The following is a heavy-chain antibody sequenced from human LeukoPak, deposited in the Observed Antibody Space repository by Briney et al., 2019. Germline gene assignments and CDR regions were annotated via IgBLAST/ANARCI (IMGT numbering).Heavy chain of an antibody. CDR2: INDAGRT. V-gene: IGHV4-34*01. J-gene: IGHJ4*02. D-gene: IGHD4-17*01. CDR3: AREFMTTVTTQTFDY. CDR1: GGSIRGYW. Sequence: SETLSLTCAVYGGSIRGYWWSWIRQPPGKGLEWIGEINDAGRTNYNPSLKSPVTISVDTSKNQFSLNLNSVTAADTAVYYCAREFMTTVTTQTFDYWGQGTLVTVSS.